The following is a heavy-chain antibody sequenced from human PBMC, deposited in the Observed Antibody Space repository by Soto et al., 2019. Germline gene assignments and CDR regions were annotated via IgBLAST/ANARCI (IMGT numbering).Heavy chain of an antibody. J-gene: IGHJ6*03. CDR1: GDTFSRHT. V-gene: IGHV1-69*02. CDR3: ARVAEMGTVTKDYYYYMDV. CDR2: IIPILGIA. Sequence: QVQLVQSGAEVKKPGSSVEVSCKASGDTFSRHTISWVRQAPGQGLEWMGRIIPILGIANYAQKFPGRVTITADKSTSTAYMDLSSLRSEDTAVYYCARVAEMGTVTKDYYYYMDVWGKGTTVTVSS. D-gene: IGHD4-17*01.